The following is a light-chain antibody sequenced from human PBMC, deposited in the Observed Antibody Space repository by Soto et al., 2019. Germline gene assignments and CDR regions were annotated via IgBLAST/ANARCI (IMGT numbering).Light chain of an antibody. J-gene: IGLJ1*01. CDR3: SSYTTSNTRQIV. V-gene: IGLV2-14*01. CDR2: NVS. CDR1: SSDVGGYNY. Sequence: QSALTQPASVSGSPGQSITISCTGTSSDVGGYNYVSWYQQHPGKAPKFMIYNVSNRPSGVPNRFSGSKSGTTASLTISGLQAEDEADSYCSSYTTSNTRQIVFGTGTKLTVL.